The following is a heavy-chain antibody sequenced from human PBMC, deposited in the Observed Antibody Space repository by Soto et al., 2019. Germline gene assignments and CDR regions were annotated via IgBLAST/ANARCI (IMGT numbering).Heavy chain of an antibody. J-gene: IGHJ6*02. D-gene: IGHD5-12*01. CDR1: GDSISTDY. V-gene: IGHV4-59*01. CDR2: IYYGGST. Sequence: SETLSLTCTVSGDSISTDYWSWVRQSPGKGLEWIGFIYYGGSTNYNPSLKSRVTISVDTPKNQFSLKLRSVTAADTAVYYCARDLIVTTKGYNHYFGMDVWGQGTTVTVSS. CDR3: ARDLIVTTKGYNHYFGMDV.